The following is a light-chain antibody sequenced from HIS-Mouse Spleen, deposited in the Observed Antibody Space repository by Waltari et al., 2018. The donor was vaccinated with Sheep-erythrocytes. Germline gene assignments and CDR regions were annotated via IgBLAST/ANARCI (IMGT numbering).Light chain of an antibody. Sequence: QSALTQPPSASGSPGQSVTISRTGTSSDVGGYHYVPWYQQHPGKAPKLMIYEVSKRPSGVPDRFSGSKSGNTASLTVSGLQAEDEADYYCSSYAGSNNWVFGGGTKLTVL. CDR2: EVS. J-gene: IGLJ3*02. CDR3: SSYAGSNNWV. V-gene: IGLV2-8*01. CDR1: SSDVGGYHY.